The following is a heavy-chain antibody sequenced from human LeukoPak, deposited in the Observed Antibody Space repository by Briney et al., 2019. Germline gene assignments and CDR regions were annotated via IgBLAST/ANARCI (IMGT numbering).Heavy chain of an antibody. CDR1: GFTVSSNY. D-gene: IGHD3-16*02. J-gene: IGHJ4*02. Sequence: GGSLRLSCAASGFTVSSNYMSWVRQAPGKGLEWVSVIYSGGSTYYADSVKGRFTISRDNSKNTLYLQMNSLRAEDTAVYYCAGKYDYIWGNYRYTYDYWGQGTLVTVSS. V-gene: IGHV3-53*01. CDR3: AGKYDYIWGNYRYTYDY. CDR2: IYSGGST.